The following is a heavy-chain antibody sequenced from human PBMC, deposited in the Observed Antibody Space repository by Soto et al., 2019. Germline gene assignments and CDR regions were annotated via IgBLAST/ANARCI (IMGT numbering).Heavy chain of an antibody. CDR2: ISYDGSNK. V-gene: IGHV3-30*18. CDR3: AKYPMTTVDY. D-gene: IGHD4-17*01. Sequence: GGSLRLSCAASGFTFSSYGMHWVRQAPGKGLEWVAVISYDGSNKYYADSVKGRFTISRDNSKNTLYLQMNSLSAEDTAVYYCAKYPMTTVDYWGQGTLVTVSS. CDR1: GFTFSSYG. J-gene: IGHJ4*02.